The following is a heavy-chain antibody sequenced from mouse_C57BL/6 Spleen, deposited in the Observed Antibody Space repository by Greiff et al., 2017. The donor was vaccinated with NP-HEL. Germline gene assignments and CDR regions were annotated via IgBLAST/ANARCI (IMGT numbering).Heavy chain of an antibody. CDR2: IHPNSGST. J-gene: IGHJ3*01. V-gene: IGHV1-64*01. D-gene: IGHD1-1*01. CDR3: ARQYCGSSYPFAY. CDR1: GYTFTSYW. Sequence: QVQLQQPGAELVKPGASVKLSCKASGYTFTSYWMHWVKQRPGQGLEWIGMIHPNSGSTNYNEKFTSKATLTVDKSSSTAYMQLSSLTSEDSAVYYCARQYCGSSYPFAYWGQGTLVTVSA.